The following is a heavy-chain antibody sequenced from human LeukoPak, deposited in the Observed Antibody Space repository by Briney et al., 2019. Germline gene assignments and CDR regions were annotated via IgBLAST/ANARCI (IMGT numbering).Heavy chain of an antibody. CDR3: ARIDSAVAGTIDY. J-gene: IGHJ4*02. CDR1: GGSISSYF. V-gene: IGHV4-59*08. D-gene: IGHD6-19*01. CDR2: SYYSGST. Sequence: WETLTLTCTVSGGSISSYFWIWIRQPPGKGLEWIGYSYYSGSTNYNPPLKSRVTMSVDTSKNQFTLKLSSVAAADTAVYYCARIDSAVAGTIDYWGQGTLVTVSS.